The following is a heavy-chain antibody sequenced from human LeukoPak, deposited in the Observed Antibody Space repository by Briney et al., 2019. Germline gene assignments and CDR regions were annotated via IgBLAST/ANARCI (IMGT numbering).Heavy chain of an antibody. CDR3: ARDLSSWYYFDY. CDR2: ISSSSSYI. CDR1: GFTFSSYS. Sequence: GGSLRLSCAASGFTFSSYSMNWVRRAPGKGLEWVSSISSSSSYIYYADSVKGRFTISRDNAKNSLYLQINSLRAEDTAVYYCARDLSSWYYFDYWGQGTLVTVSS. J-gene: IGHJ4*02. D-gene: IGHD6-13*01. V-gene: IGHV3-21*01.